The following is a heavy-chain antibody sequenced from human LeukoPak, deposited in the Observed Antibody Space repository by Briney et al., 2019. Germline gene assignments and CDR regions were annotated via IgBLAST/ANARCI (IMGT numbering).Heavy chain of an antibody. Sequence: ASVTVSCKASGGTFSSYAISWVRQAPGQGLEWMGRIIPIFGTANYAQKFQGRVTITTDESTSTAYMELSSLRSEDTAVYYCQHYYDSSGYSNWGQGTLVTVSS. D-gene: IGHD3-22*01. J-gene: IGHJ4*02. CDR1: GGTFSSYA. V-gene: IGHV1-69*05. CDR2: IIPIFGTA. CDR3: QHYYDSSGYSN.